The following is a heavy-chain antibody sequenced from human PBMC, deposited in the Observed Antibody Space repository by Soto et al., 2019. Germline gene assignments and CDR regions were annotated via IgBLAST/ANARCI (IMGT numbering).Heavy chain of an antibody. CDR3: AHSSDYVPYYYYGMDV. J-gene: IGHJ6*02. Sequence: SGPTLVNPTQTLTLTCTFSGFSLSTSGVGVGWIRQPPGKALEWLALIYWNDDKRYSPSLKSRLTITKDTSKNQVVLTMANMDPVDTATYYCAHSSDYVPYYYYGMDVWGQGTTVTVSS. CDR1: GFSLSTSGVG. D-gene: IGHD4-17*01. V-gene: IGHV2-5*01. CDR2: IYWNDDK.